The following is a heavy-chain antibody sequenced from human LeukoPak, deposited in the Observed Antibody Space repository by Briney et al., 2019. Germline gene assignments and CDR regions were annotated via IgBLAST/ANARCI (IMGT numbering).Heavy chain of an antibody. CDR3: ARGTPNYDFWSAYYYYYGMDV. CDR1: GYTFTSYG. D-gene: IGHD3-3*01. V-gene: IGHV1-18*01. J-gene: IGHJ6*02. Sequence: GASVKVSFKASGYTFTSYGISWVRQAPGQGLEWMGWISAYNGNTNYAQKLQGGVTMTTDTSTSTAYMELRSLRSDDTAVYYCARGTPNYDFWSAYYYYYGMDVWGQGTTVTVSS. CDR2: ISAYNGNT.